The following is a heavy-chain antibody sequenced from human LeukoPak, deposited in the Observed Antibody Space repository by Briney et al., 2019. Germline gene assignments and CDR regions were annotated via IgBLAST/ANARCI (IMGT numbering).Heavy chain of an antibody. CDR2: INSDGSST. CDR3: ASDWGSGFDY. J-gene: IGHJ4*02. CDR1: GFTFSSYW. D-gene: IGHD7-27*01. V-gene: IGHV3-74*01. Sequence: GSLRLSCAASGFTFSSYWMHWVRQAPGKGQVWVSRINSDGSSTSYADSVKGRFTISRDNAKNTLYLQMNSLRAEDTAVYYCASDWGSGFDYWGQGTLVTVSS.